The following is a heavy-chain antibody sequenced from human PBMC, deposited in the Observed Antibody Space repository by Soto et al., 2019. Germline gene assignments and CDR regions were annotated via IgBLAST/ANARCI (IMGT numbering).Heavy chain of an antibody. D-gene: IGHD2-15*01. Sequence: ASVKVSCKDSGYTFTGYYMHWVRQAPGQGLEWMGWINPNSGGTNYAQKFQGWVTMTRDTSISTAYMELSRLRSDDTAVYYCARAVLADYYYYYGMDVWGQGTTVTVSS. CDR2: INPNSGGT. V-gene: IGHV1-2*04. CDR1: GYTFTGYY. CDR3: ARAVLADYYYYYGMDV. J-gene: IGHJ6*02.